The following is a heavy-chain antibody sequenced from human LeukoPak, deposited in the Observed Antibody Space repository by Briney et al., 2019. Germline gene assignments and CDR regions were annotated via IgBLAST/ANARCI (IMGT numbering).Heavy chain of an antibody. D-gene: IGHD3-10*01. CDR3: ARESYYYGSGSQFDY. V-gene: IGHV3-21*05. Sequence: PGGSLRLSCAASGFTFSSYGMHWVRQAPGKGLEWVSYISSSGSDIYYADSVKGRFTISRDNAKNSLYLHMNSLRAEDTAVYYCARESYYYGSGSQFDYWGQGTLVTVSS. J-gene: IGHJ4*02. CDR2: ISSSGSDI. CDR1: GFTFSSYG.